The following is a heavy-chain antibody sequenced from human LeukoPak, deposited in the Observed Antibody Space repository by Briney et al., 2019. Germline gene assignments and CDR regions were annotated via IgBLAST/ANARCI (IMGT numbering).Heavy chain of an antibody. J-gene: IGHJ6*02. D-gene: IGHD3-9*01. Sequence: GRSLRLSCAASGFTFSSYGMHWVRQAPGKGLEWVAVISYDGSNKYYADSVNGRFTISRDNSKNTLYLQMNSLRAEDTAVYYCARVMYYDILTGCSYYYYYYGMDVWGQGTTVTVSS. CDR2: ISYDGSNK. V-gene: IGHV3-30*03. CDR3: ARVMYYDILTGCSYYYYYYGMDV. CDR1: GFTFSSYG.